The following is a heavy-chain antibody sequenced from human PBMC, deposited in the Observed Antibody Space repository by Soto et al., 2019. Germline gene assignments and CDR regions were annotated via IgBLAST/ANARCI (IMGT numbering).Heavy chain of an antibody. D-gene: IGHD3-22*01. V-gene: IGHV1-69*01. CDR1: GGTFSSHA. J-gene: IGHJ6*02. CDR3: GGQDYYDRSGYYPTTTSSDDYYGMDV. Sequence: GGSVKVSCQDSGGTFSSHAISWVRQGPGQGVEGMGGIIPIFCTANYAQKFQGRVTITADESTSTAYMELCSLRSEDTAVYYCGGQDYYDRSGYYPTTTSSDDYYGMDVWGQGTTVTVSS. CDR2: IIPIFCTA.